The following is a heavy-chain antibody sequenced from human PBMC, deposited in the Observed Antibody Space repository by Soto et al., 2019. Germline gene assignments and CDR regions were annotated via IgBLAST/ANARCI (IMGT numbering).Heavy chain of an antibody. CDR2: ISYDGSNK. CDR3: ARDRLGVGAPNFDY. J-gene: IGHJ4*02. Sequence: QVQLVESGGGVVQPGRSLRLSCAASGFTFSSYGMHWVRQAPGKGLEWVAVISYDGSNKYYADSVKGRFTISRDNSKNTLYLQMNSLRAEDTAVYYCARDRLGVGAPNFDYWGQGTLVTVSS. CDR1: GFTFSSYG. D-gene: IGHD1-26*01. V-gene: IGHV3-30*03.